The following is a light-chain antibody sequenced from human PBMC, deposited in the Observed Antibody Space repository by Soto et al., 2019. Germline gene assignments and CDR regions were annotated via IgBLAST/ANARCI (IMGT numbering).Light chain of an antibody. J-gene: IGLJ3*02. CDR1: SSDVGGYNY. CDR2: DVS. V-gene: IGLV2-14*01. Sequence: QSALTQPASVSGSPGQSITISCTGTSSDVGGYNYVSWCQQHPGKAPKLMIYDVSNRPSGVSNRFSGSKSGNTASLTISGLQAEDEADYYCSSYTSDNTPVFGGGTKVTV. CDR3: SSYTSDNTPV.